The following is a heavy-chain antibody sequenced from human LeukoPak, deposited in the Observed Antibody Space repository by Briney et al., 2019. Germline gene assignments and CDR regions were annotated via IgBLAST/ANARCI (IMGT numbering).Heavy chain of an antibody. Sequence: GESLKISCKASGYHFTNYWISWVRQMPGKGLEWMGRIDPSDSHTNYSPSFQGHATISADKSSNTASLQWSSLMASDTAMYYCARHTDTSGGYYFYYGMDVWGQGTTVTVSS. D-gene: IGHD5-18*01. CDR3: ARHTDTSGGYYFYYGMDV. CDR2: IDPSDSHT. J-gene: IGHJ6*02. CDR1: GYHFTNYW. V-gene: IGHV5-10-1*01.